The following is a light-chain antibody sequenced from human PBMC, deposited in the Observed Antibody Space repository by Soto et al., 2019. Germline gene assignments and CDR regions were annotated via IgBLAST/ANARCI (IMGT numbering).Light chain of an antibody. CDR3: SSYTSSSTSV. CDR2: EVS. V-gene: IGLV2-14*01. CDR1: SSDVGGYNY. J-gene: IGLJ7*01. Sequence: QSVLTQPASVSGSPGQSITISCTGTSSDVGGYNYVSWYQQHPGKAPKLMIYEVSNRPSGVSNRFSGSKSGNTASLTISGLQDEDEDDYYCSSYTSSSTSVFGGGTQLTVL.